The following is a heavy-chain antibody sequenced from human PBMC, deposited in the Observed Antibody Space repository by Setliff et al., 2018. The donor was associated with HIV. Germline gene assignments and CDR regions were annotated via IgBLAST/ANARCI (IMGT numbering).Heavy chain of an antibody. CDR3: ARVEYYYDSSGYYYDY. Sequence: ASVKVSCKASGYTFTTYDINWMRQATGQGLEWMGWMNPNSGDAGYAQKFQGRVTMTTDTSTSTAYMELRSLRSDDTAVYYCARVEYYYDSSGYYYDYWGQGTLVTVSS. CDR1: GYTFTTYD. CDR2: MNPNSGDA. J-gene: IGHJ4*02. D-gene: IGHD3-22*01. V-gene: IGHV1-8*02.